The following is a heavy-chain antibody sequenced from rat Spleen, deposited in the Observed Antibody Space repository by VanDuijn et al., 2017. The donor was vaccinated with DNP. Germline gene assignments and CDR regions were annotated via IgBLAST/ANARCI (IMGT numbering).Heavy chain of an antibody. V-gene: IGHV3-1*01. CDR2: ISYSGRA. Sequence: EVRLQESGPXXVKPSXXXSLXXXVTXXXITXXYWXXXRKFPGNKMEWIGHISYSGRATYNPSLKSRISITRDTSKNQFFLQLNSVTTEDTATYYCARWKIGPHYFDYWGQGVMVTVSS. J-gene: IGHJ2*01. CDR1: XXXITXXY. CDR3: ARWKIGPHYFDY. D-gene: IGHD1-5*01.